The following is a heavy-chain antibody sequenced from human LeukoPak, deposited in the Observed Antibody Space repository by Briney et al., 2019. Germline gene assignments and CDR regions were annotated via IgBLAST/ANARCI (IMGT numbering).Heavy chain of an antibody. CDR3: ARGQEWELIDY. D-gene: IGHD1-26*01. Sequence: ASVKVSCKASGYTFTSYDINWVRQAPGQGLEWMGWMNPNSGNTGYAQKFQGRVTITRNTSISTAYMELSSLRSEDTAVYYCARGQEWELIDYWGQGTLVTVSS. J-gene: IGHJ4*02. CDR2: MNPNSGNT. CDR1: GYTFTSYD. V-gene: IGHV1-8*03.